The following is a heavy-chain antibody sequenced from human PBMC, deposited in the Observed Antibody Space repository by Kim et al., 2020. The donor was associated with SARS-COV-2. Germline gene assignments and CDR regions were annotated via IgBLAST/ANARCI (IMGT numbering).Heavy chain of an antibody. Sequence: GGSLRLSCAASGFMFSSYDMNWVRQAPGKGPEWISYINSRSSHIYYADSARGRFTISRDNAKNSLYLQMDSLRVEDTAVFYCARDKHQSARASGMDVWGQGTTVTVSS. J-gene: IGHJ6*02. V-gene: IGHV3-21*01. CDR1: GFMFSSYD. CDR3: ARDKHQSARASGMDV. CDR2: INSRSSHI. D-gene: IGHD2-21*01.